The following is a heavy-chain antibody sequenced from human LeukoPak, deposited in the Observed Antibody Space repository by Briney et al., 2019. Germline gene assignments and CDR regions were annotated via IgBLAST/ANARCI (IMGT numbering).Heavy chain of an antibody. CDR3: ARDPSGSGRSLSD. D-gene: IGHD6-19*01. V-gene: IGHV3-33*01. CDR2: IWSDGSND. Sequence: GGSLRLSCTASGFNFGSDAMHWVRQAPGKGLEWVAFIWSDGSNDHYADSVKGRFTISRDNSKNTVCLQMNSLRVEDTAVYYCARDPSGSGRSLSDWGQGTPVTVSS. CDR1: GFNFGSDA. J-gene: IGHJ4*02.